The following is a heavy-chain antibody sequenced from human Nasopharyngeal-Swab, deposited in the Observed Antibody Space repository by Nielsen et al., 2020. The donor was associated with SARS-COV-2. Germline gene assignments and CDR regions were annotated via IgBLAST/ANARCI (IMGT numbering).Heavy chain of an antibody. CDR2: ISSSGSIT. CDR1: GFSFSEYY. V-gene: IGHV3-11*04. Sequence: GESLKISCAASGFSFSEYYMSWIRQAPGKGLEWISDISSSGSITHYADSMKGRFTISRDNAKNSLYLQMNSLTAEDTAVYYCATLPIAAPGKGDYWGQGTLVTVSS. CDR3: ATLPIAAPGKGDY. D-gene: IGHD6-13*01. J-gene: IGHJ4*02.